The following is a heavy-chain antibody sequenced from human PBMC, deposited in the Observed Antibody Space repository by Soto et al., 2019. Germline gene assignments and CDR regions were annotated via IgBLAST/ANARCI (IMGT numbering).Heavy chain of an antibody. Sequence: QVKLVESGGGVVQPGRSLRLSCTTSGFTFRSYGMHWVRQAPGKGLEWVAVIRSDGSNRDYVDSVKGRFTISRDNSRRMVYLQMDNLRLEDTAVYYCGKPRSSLEWPPFDPWGQGTLVTVSP. J-gene: IGHJ5*02. CDR1: GFTFRSYG. V-gene: IGHV3-30*18. CDR2: IRSDGSNR. CDR3: GKPRSSLEWPPFDP. D-gene: IGHD3-3*01.